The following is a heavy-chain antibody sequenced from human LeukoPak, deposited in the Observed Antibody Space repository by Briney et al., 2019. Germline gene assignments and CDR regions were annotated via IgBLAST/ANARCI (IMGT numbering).Heavy chain of an antibody. CDR1: GGSISSGSYY. CDR2: IYTSGST. D-gene: IGHD2-2*01. Sequence: PSETLSLTCTVSGGSISSGSYYWSWIRQPAGKGLEWIGRIYTSGSTNYNPSLKSRVTISVDTSKNQFSLKLSSVTAADTAVYYCARDDQLLTDSWFDPWGQGTLVTVSS. J-gene: IGHJ5*02. CDR3: ARDDQLLTDSWFDP. V-gene: IGHV4-61*02.